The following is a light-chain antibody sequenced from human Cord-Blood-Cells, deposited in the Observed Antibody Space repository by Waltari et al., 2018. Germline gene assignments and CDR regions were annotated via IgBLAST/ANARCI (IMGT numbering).Light chain of an antibody. CDR2: GAS. J-gene: IGKJ2*01. CDR3: QQYGSSRGYT. V-gene: IGKV3-20*01. CDR1: QSVSSSY. Sequence: EIVLTQSPGTLSLSTGERATLSCRASQSVSSSYLAWYQQKPGQAPRLLIYGASSRATGIPDRFSGSGSGTDFTLTISRLEPEDFAVYYCQQYGSSRGYTFGQGTKLEIK.